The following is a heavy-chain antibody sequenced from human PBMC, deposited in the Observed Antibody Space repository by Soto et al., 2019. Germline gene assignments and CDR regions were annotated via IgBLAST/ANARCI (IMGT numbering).Heavy chain of an antibody. D-gene: IGHD3-22*01. CDR2: IKSKTDGGTT. V-gene: IGHV3-15*07. Sequence: GGSLRLSCVASGFTFSSYGMNWVRQAPGKGLEWVGRIKSKTDGGTTDYAAPVKGRFTISRDDSKNTLYLQMNSLKTEDTAVYYCTTDPVTMIVVVPSSGWGQGTLVTVSS. J-gene: IGHJ4*02. CDR1: GFTFSSYG. CDR3: TTDPVTMIVVVPSSG.